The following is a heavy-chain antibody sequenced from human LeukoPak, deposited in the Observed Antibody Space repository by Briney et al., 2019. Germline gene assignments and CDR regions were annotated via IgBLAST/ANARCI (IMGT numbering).Heavy chain of an antibody. J-gene: IGHJ6*02. CDR2: IYSGGST. V-gene: IGHV3-66*01. CDR1: GFTVSSNY. D-gene: IGHD1-26*01. Sequence: GGSLRLSCAASGFTVSSNYMGWVRQAPGKGLEWVSVIYSGGSTYYADSVKGRFTISRDNSKNTLYLQMNSLRADDTAVYYCAKYNGNYYYGMDVWGQGTTVTVSS. CDR3: AKYNGNYYYGMDV.